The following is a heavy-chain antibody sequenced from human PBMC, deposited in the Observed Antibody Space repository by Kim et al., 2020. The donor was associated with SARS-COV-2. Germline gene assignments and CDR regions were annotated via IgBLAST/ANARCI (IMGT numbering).Heavy chain of an antibody. CDR1: GYTFTSQG. D-gene: IGHD1-7*01. J-gene: IGHJ6*01. V-gene: IGHV1-18*01. CDR2: ISPLNGKT. Sequence: ASVKDSCKASGYTFTSQGITWVRQAPGQGPEWMGWISPLNGKTKFVQTFEGRVVMTRETSTTTVEMELRSLTSDDTAVYYCARDGGITRGIDVWGQGTPV. CDR3: ARDGGITRGIDV.